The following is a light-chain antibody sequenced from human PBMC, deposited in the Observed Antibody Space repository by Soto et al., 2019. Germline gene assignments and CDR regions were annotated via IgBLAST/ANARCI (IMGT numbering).Light chain of an antibody. CDR2: GAS. CDR3: QQYNNSPLT. CDR1: QSVSSN. Sequence: EIVMAQSPATLSVSPGERATLSCRASQSVSSNLAWYQQKPGQAPRLLIYGASTRATGIPARFSGSGSGTEFTLTIRSLQSADFEVYYCQQYNNSPLTFGPGTKVDIK. V-gene: IGKV3-15*01. J-gene: IGKJ3*01.